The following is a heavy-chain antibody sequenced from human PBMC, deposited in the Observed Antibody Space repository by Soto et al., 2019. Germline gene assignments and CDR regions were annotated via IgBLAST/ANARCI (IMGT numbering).Heavy chain of an antibody. CDR1: GFNFDSYA. J-gene: IGHJ4*02. V-gene: IGHV3-23*01. Sequence: EVQLLESGGGLEQTGGSLRLSCAASGFNFDSYAMGWVRQAPGKGLEWVSAISSRGDRVYYADSMKGRSTISRDNSKNTLFLQMNSLRAEDTAVFYCAKAPHASDYAGRGFDFWGQGTLVTVSS. CDR3: AKAPHASDYAGRGFDF. CDR2: ISSRGDRV. D-gene: IGHD5-12*01.